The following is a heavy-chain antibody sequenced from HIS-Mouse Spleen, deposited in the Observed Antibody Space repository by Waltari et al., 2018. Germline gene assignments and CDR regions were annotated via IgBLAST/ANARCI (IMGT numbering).Heavy chain of an antibody. CDR1: GFTFSSYA. J-gene: IGHJ4*02. V-gene: IGHV3-23*01. CDR2: SSGSGGRT. Sequence: EVQLLESGGGLVQPGGSLRLSCAASGFTFSSYAMRWVRQAPGKGVEWVSVSSGSGGRTYYAHAVKGRFTIARDNSKNPLSLQMNSLRAEDTAVYYCAKDDTAMVTASFDYWGQGTLVTVSS. CDR3: AKDDTAMVTASFDY. D-gene: IGHD5-18*01.